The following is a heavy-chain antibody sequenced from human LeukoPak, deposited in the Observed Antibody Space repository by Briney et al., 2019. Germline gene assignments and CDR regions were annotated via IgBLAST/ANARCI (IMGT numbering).Heavy chain of an antibody. CDR3: ARGPLMSAGGGVDP. D-gene: IGHD2-21*01. J-gene: IGHJ5*02. CDR2: IPFSRNT. V-gene: IGHV4-4*07. Sequence: SETLSLTCTVSGDSISNYYWSWMRQSAGKGLEWIGRIPFSRNTDYNPSLKSRVSMSLDTSKNQFSLSLTSVTAADTAVYYCARGPLMSAGGGVDPWGQGTLVIVTS. CDR1: GDSISNYY.